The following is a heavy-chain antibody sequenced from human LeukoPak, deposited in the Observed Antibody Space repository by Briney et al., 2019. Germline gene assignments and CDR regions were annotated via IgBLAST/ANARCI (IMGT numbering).Heavy chain of an antibody. CDR1: SGSISTSNYY. Sequence: SETLSLTCTVSSGSISTSNYYWSWIRQPAGKGLEWIGRIYTSGSTNYNPSLKSRVTMSVDTSKNQFSLKLSSVTAADTAVYYCASTKDDLFDYWGQGTLVTVSS. D-gene: IGHD2-8*01. CDR2: IYTSGST. J-gene: IGHJ4*02. V-gene: IGHV4-61*02. CDR3: ASTKDDLFDY.